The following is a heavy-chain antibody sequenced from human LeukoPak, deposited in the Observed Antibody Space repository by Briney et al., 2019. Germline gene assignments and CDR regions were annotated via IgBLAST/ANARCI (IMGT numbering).Heavy chain of an antibody. V-gene: IGHV4-59*01. CDR3: ARGDIVVVPAARPPCYYYYMDV. D-gene: IGHD2-2*01. J-gene: IGHJ6*03. CDR1: GGSISSYY. CDR2: IYYSGST. Sequence: SETLSLTCTVSGGSISSYYWSWIRQPPGKGLEWIGDIYYSGSTNYNPSLKSRVTISVDTSKNQFSLKLSSVTAADTAVYYCARGDIVVVPAARPPCYYYYMDVWGKGTTVTVSS.